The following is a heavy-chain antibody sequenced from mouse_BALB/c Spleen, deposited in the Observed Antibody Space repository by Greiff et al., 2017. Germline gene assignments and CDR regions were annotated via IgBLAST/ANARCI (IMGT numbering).Heavy chain of an antibody. CDR1: GFSLTSYG. CDR2: IWSGGST. Sequence: QVQLKESGPGLVQPSQSLSITCTVSGFSLTSYGVHWVRQSPGKGLEWLGVIWSGGSTDYNAAFISRLSISKDNSKSQVFFKMNSLQANDTAIYYCARKRGNYEIFAYWGQGTLVTVSA. J-gene: IGHJ3*01. V-gene: IGHV2-2*02. D-gene: IGHD2-1*01. CDR3: ARKRGNYEIFAY.